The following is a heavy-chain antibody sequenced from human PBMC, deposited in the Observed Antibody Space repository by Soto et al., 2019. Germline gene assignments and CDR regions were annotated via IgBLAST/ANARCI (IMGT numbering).Heavy chain of an antibody. CDR3: AGGWVDCSGGSCYFDY. CDR2: ISSSSSYI. Sequence: GGSLRLSCAASGFTFGSYSMNWVRQAPGKGLEWVSSISSSSSYIYYADSVKGRFTISRDNAKNSLYLQMNSLRAEDTAVYYCAGGWVDCSGGSCYFDYWGQGTLVTVSS. V-gene: IGHV3-21*01. D-gene: IGHD2-15*01. J-gene: IGHJ4*02. CDR1: GFTFGSYS.